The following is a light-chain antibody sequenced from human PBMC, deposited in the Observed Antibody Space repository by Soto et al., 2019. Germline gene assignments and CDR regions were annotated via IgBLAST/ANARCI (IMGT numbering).Light chain of an antibody. J-gene: IGKJ1*01. Sequence: DIQMNQSPYSLSASVGDRVTITCRASQSISSYLNWYQQKPGKAPKLLIYAASSLQSGVPSRFSGKGSGTDFTHTIISLQPEDFATYYCQQSYSTPWTFGQGTKVEIK. CDR2: AAS. V-gene: IGKV1-39*01. CDR1: QSISSY. CDR3: QQSYSTPWT.